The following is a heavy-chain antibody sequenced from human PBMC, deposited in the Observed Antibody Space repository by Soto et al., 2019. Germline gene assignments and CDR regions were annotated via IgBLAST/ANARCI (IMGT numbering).Heavy chain of an antibody. D-gene: IGHD6-19*01. CDR1: GYTFTNYI. CDR2: INAANGNT. J-gene: IGHJ4*02. Sequence: QVQIVQSGAEVKKPGASVKISCKDSGYTFTNYITHWVRQAPGQRLEWMGWINAANGNTKYSQKFQGRVTITRDTSATTVYMDLNSLKSEDTAIYYCAREHAVAGMLALDFWGQGTLVTVSS. V-gene: IGHV1-3*01. CDR3: AREHAVAGMLALDF.